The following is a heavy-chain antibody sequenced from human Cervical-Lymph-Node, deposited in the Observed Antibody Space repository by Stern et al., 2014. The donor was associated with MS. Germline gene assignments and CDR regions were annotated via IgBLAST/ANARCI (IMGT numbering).Heavy chain of an antibody. CDR1: GGSLSGYA. Sequence: VQLVQSGAEVKKPGSSVKVSCKASGGSLSGYAISWVRQAPGQGLEWLGRISPICGTSNCAEKFQGRVTITADRSTNTPYMELSSLRTEDTAIYYCARGETPIPSYGMDVWGQGTTVTVSS. J-gene: IGHJ6*02. V-gene: IGHV1-69*06. CDR2: ISPICGTS. D-gene: IGHD1-26*01. CDR3: ARGETPIPSYGMDV.